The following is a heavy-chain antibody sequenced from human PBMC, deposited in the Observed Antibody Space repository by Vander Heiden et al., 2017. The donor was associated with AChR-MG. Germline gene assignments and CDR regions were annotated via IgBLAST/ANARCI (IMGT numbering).Heavy chain of an antibody. CDR2: ISWNSGSI. V-gene: IGHV3-9*01. CDR1: GFPFDDYA. Sequence: EVQLVESGGGLVQPGRSLRLSCAASGFPFDDYAMHWVRQAPGKGLEWVSGISWNSGSIGYADSVKGRFTISRDNAKNSLYLQMNSLRAEDTALYYCAKASSAGYSSGWYGPYFDYWGQGTLVTVSS. CDR3: AKASSAGYSSGWYGPYFDY. J-gene: IGHJ4*02. D-gene: IGHD6-19*01.